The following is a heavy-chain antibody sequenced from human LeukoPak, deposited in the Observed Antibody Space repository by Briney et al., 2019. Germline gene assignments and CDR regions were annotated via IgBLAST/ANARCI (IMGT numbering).Heavy chain of an antibody. V-gene: IGHV3-7*01. CDR3: AREFAYDYVWGSYRSGGYSDY. J-gene: IGHJ4*02. D-gene: IGHD3-16*02. Sequence: GGSLRLSCAASGFTFNRYWMSWVRQAPGKELQWVANIKQDGSAKYYVDSVKGRFTISRDNAKNSLYLQMNSLRAEDTAVYYCAREFAYDYVWGSYRSGGYSDYWGQGTLVTVSS. CDR2: IKQDGSAK. CDR1: GFTFNRYW.